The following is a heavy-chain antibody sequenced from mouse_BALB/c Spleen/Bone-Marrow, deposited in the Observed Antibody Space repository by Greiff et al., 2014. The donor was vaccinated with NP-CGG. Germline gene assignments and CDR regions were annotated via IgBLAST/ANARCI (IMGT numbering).Heavy chain of an antibody. CDR1: GYTFTGYW. V-gene: IGHV1-87*01. CDR3: ARVFYDGTSAY. CDR2: IYPGDGDT. Sequence: QVQLQQSGAELARPGASVKLSCKASGYTFTGYWMQWVKQRPGQGLEWIGIIYPGDGDTRYTQKSKGKATLTADKSSSTAYMQLRNLASEDSAVYYCARVFYDGTSAYWGQGTTLTVSS. D-gene: IGHD2-1*01. J-gene: IGHJ2*01.